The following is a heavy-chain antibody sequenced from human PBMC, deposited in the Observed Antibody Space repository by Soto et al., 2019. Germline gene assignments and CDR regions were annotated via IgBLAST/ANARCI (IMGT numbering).Heavy chain of an antibody. CDR2: IIPIFGTA. Sequence: SVKVSCKASGGTFSSYAISWVRQAPGQGLEWMGGIIPIFGTANYAQKFQGRVTITADKSTSTAYTELSSLRSEDTAVYYCAKVVPAANYYYYYGMDVWGQGTTVTVS. CDR1: GGTFSSYA. J-gene: IGHJ6*02. CDR3: AKVVPAANYYYYYGMDV. V-gene: IGHV1-69*06. D-gene: IGHD2-2*01.